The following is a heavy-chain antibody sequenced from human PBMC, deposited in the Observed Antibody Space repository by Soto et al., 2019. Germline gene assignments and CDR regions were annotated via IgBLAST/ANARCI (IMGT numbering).Heavy chain of an antibody. CDR3: GTVFEH. J-gene: IGHJ4*02. CDR2: VDSDGRGT. CDR1: GITFTKYW. Sequence: EVQLVESGGGSVQPGGSLRLSCVASGITFTKYWMHWVRQVPGKGLVWVARVDSDGRGTSHADFVKGRFTISRDNAKNTLYLQMNSLRVEDTAMYYCGTVFEHWGQGIPVTVSS. V-gene: IGHV3-74*01.